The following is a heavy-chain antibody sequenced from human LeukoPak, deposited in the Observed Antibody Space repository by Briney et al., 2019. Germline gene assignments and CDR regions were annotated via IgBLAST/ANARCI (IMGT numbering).Heavy chain of an antibody. V-gene: IGHV1-69*05. D-gene: IGHD1-26*01. CDR2: IIPIFGTA. J-gene: IGHJ4*02. CDR1: GGTFSSYA. Sequence: ASVKVSCKASGGTFSSYATSWVRQAPGQGLEWMGGIIPIFGTANYAQKFQGRVTITTDESTSTAYMELSSLRSEDTAVYYCARQSVGATRAYFDYWGQGTLVTVSS. CDR3: ARQSVGATRAYFDY.